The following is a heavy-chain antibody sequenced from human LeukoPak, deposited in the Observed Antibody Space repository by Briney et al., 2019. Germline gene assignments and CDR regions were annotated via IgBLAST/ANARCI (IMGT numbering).Heavy chain of an antibody. Sequence: GGPLRLSCAASGFTFSASWMHWVRQAPGKGLVWVSRINGDGSTTDYADSVKGRLTISRDNAKNTLYLQMNSLRAEDTAVYYCARSGGGYWDSWGQGTLVTVSS. D-gene: IGHD2-21*01. CDR3: ARSGGGYWDS. V-gene: IGHV3-74*01. CDR1: GFTFSASW. CDR2: INGDGSTT. J-gene: IGHJ4*02.